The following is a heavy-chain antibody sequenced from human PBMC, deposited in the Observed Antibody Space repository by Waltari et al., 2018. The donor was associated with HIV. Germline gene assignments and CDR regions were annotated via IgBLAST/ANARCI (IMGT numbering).Heavy chain of an antibody. D-gene: IGHD4-17*01. Sequence: QITLKESGPTLVKPSQTLTLTCTFSGFSLSTSEVGVGWIRQPPGKALEWLALIYWDDDKRYSPSLKSRLTITKDTSKNQVVLTMTNMDPVDTATYYCAHRRTSRVLTTVVTLFDSWGQGTLVTVSS. V-gene: IGHV2-5*02. CDR1: GFSLSTSEVG. CDR2: IYWDDDK. J-gene: IGHJ4*02. CDR3: AHRRTSRVLTTVVTLFDS.